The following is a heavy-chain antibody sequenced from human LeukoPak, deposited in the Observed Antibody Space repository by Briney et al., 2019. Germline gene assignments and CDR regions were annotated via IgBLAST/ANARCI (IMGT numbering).Heavy chain of an antibody. J-gene: IGHJ4*02. CDR3: ARGAYCSGGSCYWYY. V-gene: IGHV4-59*01. CDR1: GGSISSYC. D-gene: IGHD2-15*01. CDR2: IYYSGIT. Sequence: SETLSLTCTVSGGSISSYCWSWIRQPPGKGLEWIGYIYYSGITNYNPSLKSRVTMSVDTSNNQFSLKLSSVTAADTAVYYCARGAYCSGGSCYWYYWGQGTLVTVSS.